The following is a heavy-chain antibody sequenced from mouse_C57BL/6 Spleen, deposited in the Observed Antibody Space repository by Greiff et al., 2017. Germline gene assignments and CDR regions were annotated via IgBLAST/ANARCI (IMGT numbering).Heavy chain of an antibody. CDR1: GYTFTDYY. J-gene: IGHJ1*03. CDR3: ARGKYYGSRTGYFDV. V-gene: IGHV1-26*01. Sequence: EVQLQQSGPELVKPGASVKISCKASGYTFTDYYMNWVKQSHGKSLEWIGDINPNNGGTSYNQKFKGKATLTVDKSSSTAYMELRSLTSEDSAVYYCARGKYYGSRTGYFDVWGTGTTVTVSS. CDR2: INPNNGGT. D-gene: IGHD1-1*01.